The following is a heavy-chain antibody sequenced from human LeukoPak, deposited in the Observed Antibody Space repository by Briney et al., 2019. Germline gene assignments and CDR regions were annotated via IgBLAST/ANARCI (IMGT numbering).Heavy chain of an antibody. J-gene: IGHJ4*02. CDR1: GYLFSNYW. V-gene: IGHV5-51*01. Sequence: GESLKISCKGSGYLFSNYWIAWVRQMPGKGLEWMGIIYPGDSDTRYSPSFQGQVTISADKSISTASLQWSSLKASDAAIYYCARGIAGYNSRGFDYWGQGTLVTVSS. CDR2: IYPGDSDT. D-gene: IGHD3-10*01. CDR3: ARGIAGYNSRGFDY.